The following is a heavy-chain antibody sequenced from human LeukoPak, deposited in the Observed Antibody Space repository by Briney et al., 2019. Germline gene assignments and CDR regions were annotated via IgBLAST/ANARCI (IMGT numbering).Heavy chain of an antibody. J-gene: IGHJ4*02. D-gene: IGHD1-14*01. V-gene: IGHV1-46*01. Sequence: ASVKVSCKASGYTFTSHYMQWVRLAPGQGLEWMGIINPSGGGTRYAQKFQGRVTMTRDTSTSTVYMELSSLRSEDTAVYYCSRAGTGFNIPGAYWGQGTLVTVSS. CDR1: GYTFTSHY. CDR2: INPSGGGT. CDR3: SRAGTGFNIPGAY.